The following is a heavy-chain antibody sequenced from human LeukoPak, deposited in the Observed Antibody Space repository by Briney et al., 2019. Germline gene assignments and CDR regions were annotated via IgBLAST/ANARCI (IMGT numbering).Heavy chain of an antibody. CDR3: VRSGWYSVDY. J-gene: IGHJ4*03. D-gene: IGHD6-19*01. CDR1: GGSFSGYY. V-gene: IGHV4-34*01. Sequence: PSETLSLTCAVYGGSFSGYYWSWIRQPPGKGLEWIGEINHSGTTNYNPSLKSRVTISVDTSKNQFSLKLSSVTAADTAVYYCVRSGWYSVDYWGQGTTVTVSS. CDR2: INHSGTT.